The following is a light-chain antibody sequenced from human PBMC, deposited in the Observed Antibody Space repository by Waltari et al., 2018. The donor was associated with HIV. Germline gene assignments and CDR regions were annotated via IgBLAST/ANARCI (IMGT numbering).Light chain of an antibody. CDR3: YSTDNNGDRGV. Sequence: SYELTQPPSVSVSPGQTARITCSGDALPKRYSYWYQQKSGKAPVLVIYKDNKRPSGITERFSGSSSGTMATLTISGAQVEDEADYYCYSTDNNGDRGVFGGGTKVSVL. CDR2: KDN. CDR1: ALPKRY. V-gene: IGLV3-10*01. J-gene: IGLJ2*01.